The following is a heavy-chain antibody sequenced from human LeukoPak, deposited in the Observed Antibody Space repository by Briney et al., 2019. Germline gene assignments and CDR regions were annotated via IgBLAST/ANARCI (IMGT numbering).Heavy chain of an antibody. CDR1: GLTFSSYG. CDR3: ANSPKSDY. Sequence: GGSLRLSCAASGLTFSSYGMSWFRQAPGKGLEWLSAISGSGGSTYYADSVQGRFTISRDNSRNTLYLQMSSLRAEDTAVYYCANSPKSDYWGQGTLVTVSS. CDR2: ISGSGGST. J-gene: IGHJ4*02. V-gene: IGHV3-23*01.